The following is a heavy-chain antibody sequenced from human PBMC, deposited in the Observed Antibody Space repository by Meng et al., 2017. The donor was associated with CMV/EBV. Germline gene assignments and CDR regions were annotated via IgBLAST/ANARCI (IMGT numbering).Heavy chain of an antibody. Sequence: GGSLRLSCAASGFTFSSYAMHWVRQAPGKGLEWVAVISYDGSNKYYADSVKGRFTISRDNSKNTLYLQMNSLRAEDTAVYYCARGRDYDSSGYYGSWGQGTLVTVSS. J-gene: IGHJ5*02. D-gene: IGHD3-22*01. CDR2: ISYDGSNK. CDR1: GFTFSSYA. V-gene: IGHV3-30*04. CDR3: ARGRDYDSSGYYGS.